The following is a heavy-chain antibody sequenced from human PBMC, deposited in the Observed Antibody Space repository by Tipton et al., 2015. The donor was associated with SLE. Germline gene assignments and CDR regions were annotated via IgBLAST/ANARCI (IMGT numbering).Heavy chain of an antibody. CDR1: GGSISSHY. CDR3: AREFLNPVTTVHYYFDL. J-gene: IGHJ2*01. D-gene: IGHD4-11*01. Sequence: LRLSCTVSGGSISSHYWSWIRRPPGKALEWIAYINYSGSTNYNPSLKSRVTMSVDTSKNQFSLKLISVAAADTAVYHCAREFLNPVTTVHYYFDLWGRGTLVTVSS. V-gene: IGHV4-59*11. CDR2: INYSGST.